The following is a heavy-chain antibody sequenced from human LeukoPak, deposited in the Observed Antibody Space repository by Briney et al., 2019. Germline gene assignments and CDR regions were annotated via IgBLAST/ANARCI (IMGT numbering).Heavy chain of an antibody. D-gene: IGHD2-15*01. Sequence: ASVKVSCKASGYTFTDYYMHWVRQAPGQGLEWMGWINPNSGGTNYAQKFQGWVTMTRDTSVSTASMELNRLRSDDTAVYYCARARGCSGNSCYSDFDYWGQGTLVTVSS. J-gene: IGHJ4*02. CDR1: GYTFTDYY. CDR2: INPNSGGT. CDR3: ARARGCSGNSCYSDFDY. V-gene: IGHV1-2*04.